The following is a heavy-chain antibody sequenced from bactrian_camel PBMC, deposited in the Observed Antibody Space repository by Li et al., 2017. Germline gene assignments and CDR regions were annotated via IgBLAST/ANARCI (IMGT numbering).Heavy chain of an antibody. CDR1: GFTFSSYD. CDR2: INSAGGST. V-gene: IGHV3S40*01. D-gene: IGHD5*01. Sequence: VQLVESGGGLVQPGGSLRLSCAASGFTFSSYDMSWVRQAPGKGLEWVSAINSAGGSTFYADSVKGRFTISRDNAKNTVYLQMNSLKPEDTAVYYCVRSLLRVGLTDFGYWGQGTQVTVS. J-gene: IGHJ6*01. CDR3: VRSLLRVGLTDFGY.